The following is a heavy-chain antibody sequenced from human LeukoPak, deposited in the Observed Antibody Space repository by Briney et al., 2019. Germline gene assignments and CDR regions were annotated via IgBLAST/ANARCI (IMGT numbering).Heavy chain of an antibody. CDR3: AKDPRYNWNYGNWFDP. J-gene: IGHJ5*02. CDR1: GFTFSSYA. CDR2: ISGSGGST. Sequence: GGSLRLSCAASGFTFSSYAMSWVRQAPGKGLEWVSAISGSGGSTYYADSVKGRFTISRDNSKNTLHLQMNSLRAEDTAVYYCAKDPRYNWNYGNWFDPWGQGTLVTVSS. D-gene: IGHD1-7*01. V-gene: IGHV3-23*01.